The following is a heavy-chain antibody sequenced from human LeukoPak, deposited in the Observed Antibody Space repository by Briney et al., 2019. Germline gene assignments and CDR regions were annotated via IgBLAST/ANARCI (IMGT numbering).Heavy chain of an antibody. V-gene: IGHV4-38-2*02. Sequence: SETLSLTCTVSGYSISSGYYWGWIRQPPGKGLEWIGSFYDSGNTYYNPSLKSRVTISVDTSKNQFSLKVRSVTAADTAVYYCARGDYPSFDYWGQGTLVTVSS. J-gene: IGHJ4*02. CDR2: FYDSGNT. D-gene: IGHD4-17*01. CDR1: GYSISSGYY. CDR3: ARGDYPSFDY.